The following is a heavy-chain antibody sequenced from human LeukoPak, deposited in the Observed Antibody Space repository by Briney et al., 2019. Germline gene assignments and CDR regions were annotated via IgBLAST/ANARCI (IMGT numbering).Heavy chain of an antibody. CDR3: ARGRAYYYGSGSYSARGYYFDY. Sequence: SETLSLTCAVYGGSFSGYYWSWIRQPPGKGLEWIGEINHSGSTNYNPSLKSRVTISVDTSKNQFSLKLSSVTAADTAVYYCARGRAYYYGSGSYSARGYYFDYWGQGTLVTVSS. CDR1: GGSFSGYY. CDR2: INHSGST. V-gene: IGHV4-34*01. D-gene: IGHD3-10*01. J-gene: IGHJ4*02.